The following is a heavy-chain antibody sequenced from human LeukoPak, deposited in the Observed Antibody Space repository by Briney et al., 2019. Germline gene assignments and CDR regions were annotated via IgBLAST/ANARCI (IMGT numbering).Heavy chain of an antibody. V-gene: IGHV4-34*01. Sequence: KPSETLSLTCAVYGGSFSGYYWSWIRQPPGKELEWIGEINHSGSTNYNPSLKSRVTISVDTSKNQFSLKLSSVTAADTAVYYCAAQISSGYESWGQGTLVTVSS. J-gene: IGHJ5*02. CDR2: INHSGST. D-gene: IGHD3-22*01. CDR3: AAQISSGYES. CDR1: GGSFSGYY.